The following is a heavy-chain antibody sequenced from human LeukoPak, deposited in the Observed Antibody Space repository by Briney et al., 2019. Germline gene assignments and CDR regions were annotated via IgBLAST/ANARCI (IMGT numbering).Heavy chain of an antibody. V-gene: IGHV1-46*01. CDR2: INPSGGST. D-gene: IGHD6-19*01. CDR3: ARDHSSGWYSYGMDV. CDR1: GYTFTSYY. J-gene: IGHJ6*02. Sequence: ASVKVSCKASGYTFTSYYMHWLRQAPGQGLEWMGIINPSGGSTSYAQKFQGRVTMTRDTSTSTVYMELSSLRFEDTAVYYCARDHSSGWYSYGMDVWGQGTTVTVSS.